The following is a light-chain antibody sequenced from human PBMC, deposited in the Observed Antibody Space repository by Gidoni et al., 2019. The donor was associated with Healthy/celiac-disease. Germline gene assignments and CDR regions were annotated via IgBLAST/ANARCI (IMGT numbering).Light chain of an antibody. CDR2: GNS. Sequence: QSVLTQPPSVSGAPGQRVTISCTGSSSNIGAGYDVHWYQQLPGTAPKLLIYGNSNRPSGVPDRFSGSKSGTSASLAITGLQAEDEADYYCQSYDSSLSGFLGVFGGGTKLTVL. J-gene: IGLJ3*02. CDR3: QSYDSSLSGFLGV. CDR1: SSNIGAGYD. V-gene: IGLV1-40*01.